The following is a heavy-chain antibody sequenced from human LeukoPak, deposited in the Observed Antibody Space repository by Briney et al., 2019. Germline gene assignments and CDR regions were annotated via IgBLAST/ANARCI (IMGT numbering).Heavy chain of an antibody. D-gene: IGHD1-1*01. Sequence: SETLSLTCTVSGGSINTYYWSWIRQPPGKGLEWIGYLYNSGTTNYNPSLKSRVSISGDTSKNQFSLKLISVTAADTVVYYCARRGVKTTRFDYWGQGILVTVSS. CDR2: LYNSGTT. J-gene: IGHJ4*02. CDR1: GGSINTYY. V-gene: IGHV4-59*01. CDR3: ARRGVKTTRFDY.